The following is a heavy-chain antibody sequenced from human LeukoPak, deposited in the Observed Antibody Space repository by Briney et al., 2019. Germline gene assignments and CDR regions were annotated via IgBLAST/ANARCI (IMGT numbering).Heavy chain of an antibody. D-gene: IGHD2-15*01. V-gene: IGHV3-7*01. CDR2: MNHEGSET. CDR1: GIAFSGYW. Sequence: GGPLRLSCAASGIAFSGYWMTWVRQAPGKGLEWVATMNHEGSETYYVHSVKGRFTISRDNAENSLYLLMNGLRPEDRAVYYCVRGGRATFDGWGQGTLVTVSS. J-gene: IGHJ4*02. CDR3: VRGGRATFDG.